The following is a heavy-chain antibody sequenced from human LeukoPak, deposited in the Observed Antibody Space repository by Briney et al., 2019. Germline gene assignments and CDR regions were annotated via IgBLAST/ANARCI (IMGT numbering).Heavy chain of an antibody. CDR1: GFTFSSYG. Sequence: QPGGSLRLSCAASGFTFSSYGMHWVRQAPGKGLEWVAVISYDGSNKYYADSVKGRFTISRDNSKNTLYLQMNSLRAEDTAVYYFAKDGYNQGFDYWGQGTLVTVSS. CDR2: ISYDGSNK. CDR3: AKDGYNQGFDY. D-gene: IGHD5-24*01. J-gene: IGHJ4*02. V-gene: IGHV3-30*18.